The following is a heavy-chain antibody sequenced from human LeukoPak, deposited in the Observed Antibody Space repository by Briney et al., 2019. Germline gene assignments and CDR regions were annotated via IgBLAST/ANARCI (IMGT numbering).Heavy chain of an antibody. Sequence: SVKVSCKASGGTFSSYAISWVRQAPGQGLEWMGRIIPILGIANYAQKFQGRVTITADKSTSTAYMELSSLRSEETAVYYCARPGVEGNYYYYYGMDVWGQGTTVTVSS. CDR3: ARPGVEGNYYYYYGMDV. J-gene: IGHJ6*02. CDR2: IIPILGIA. D-gene: IGHD2-8*01. V-gene: IGHV1-69*04. CDR1: GGTFSSYA.